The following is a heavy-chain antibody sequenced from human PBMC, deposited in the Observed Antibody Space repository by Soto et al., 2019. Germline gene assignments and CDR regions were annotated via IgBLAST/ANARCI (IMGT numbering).Heavy chain of an antibody. J-gene: IGHJ3*02. V-gene: IGHV3-48*01. CDR1: GFSFQSYS. Sequence: GGSLRLSCAASGFSFQSYSMNWVRQDPVKGLEWVSYISRDGGAKYYADSVKGRFTISRDNVENSLFLQMNILRAEDTAVYYCVRDHNWAFDRWGQGTTVTASS. CDR3: VRDHNWAFDR. CDR2: ISRDGGAK.